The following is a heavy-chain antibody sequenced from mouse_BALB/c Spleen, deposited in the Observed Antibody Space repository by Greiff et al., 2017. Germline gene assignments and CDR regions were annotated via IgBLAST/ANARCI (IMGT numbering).Heavy chain of an antibody. D-gene: IGHD1-1*01. CDR3: ARYTFITTVVPWYFDY. CDR2: ISSGGGNT. CDR1: GFTFSSYT. V-gene: IGHV5-9*03. J-gene: IGHJ2*01. Sequence: EVKVVESGGGLVKPGGSLKLSCAASGFTFSSYTMSWVRQTPEKRLEWVATISSGGGNTYYPDSVKGRFTISRDNAKNNLYLQMSSLRSEDTALYYCARYTFITTVVPWYFDYWGQGTTLTVSS.